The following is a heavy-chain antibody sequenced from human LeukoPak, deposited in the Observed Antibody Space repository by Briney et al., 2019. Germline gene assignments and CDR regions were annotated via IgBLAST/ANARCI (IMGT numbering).Heavy chain of an antibody. CDR1: NGSIRSYY. Sequence: SETLSLTCTVSNGSIRSYYWSWIRQPPGKELEWIGYIYTSGRTNYNPSRNNRVTISVDTSKNQFSLKLTSVTAADTAVYYCANWNGFLYAFDIWGQGTMVTVSS. CDR3: ANWNGFLYAFDI. V-gene: IGHV4-4*09. CDR2: IYTSGRT. D-gene: IGHD1-1*01. J-gene: IGHJ3*02.